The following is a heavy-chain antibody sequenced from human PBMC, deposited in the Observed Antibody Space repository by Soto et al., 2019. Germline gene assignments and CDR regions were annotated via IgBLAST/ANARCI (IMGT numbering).Heavy chain of an antibody. V-gene: IGHV3-48*02. Sequence: GGSLRLSCAASEFTFSSYSMNWVRQAPGKGLEWVSYISSSSSTIYYADSVKGRFTISRDNAKNSLYLQMNSLRDEGTAVYYCARDHEYSSSSLDYWGQGTLVTVSS. CDR1: EFTFSSYS. J-gene: IGHJ4*02. CDR2: ISSSSSTI. D-gene: IGHD6-6*01. CDR3: ARDHEYSSSSLDY.